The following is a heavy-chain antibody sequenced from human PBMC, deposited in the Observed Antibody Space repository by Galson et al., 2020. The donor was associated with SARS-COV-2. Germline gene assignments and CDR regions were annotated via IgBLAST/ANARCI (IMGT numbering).Heavy chain of an antibody. V-gene: IGHV3-30*04. D-gene: IGHD1-26*01. CDR1: GFTFSSYA. J-gene: IGHJ3*02. CDR2: ISYDGSNK. Sequence: GGSLILSCAASGFTFSSYAMHWVRQAPGKGLEWVAVISYDGSNKYYADSVKGRFTISRDNSKNTLYLQMNSLRAEDTAVYYCARAHSGSYLDAFDIWGQGTMVTVSS. CDR3: ARAHSGSYLDAFDI.